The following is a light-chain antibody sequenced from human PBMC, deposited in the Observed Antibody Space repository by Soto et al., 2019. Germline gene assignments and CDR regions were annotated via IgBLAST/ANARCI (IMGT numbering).Light chain of an antibody. CDR1: QSISSW. V-gene: IGKV1-5*03. CDR3: QKYNSSPLT. CDR2: KAS. J-gene: IGKJ4*01. Sequence: DIQMTQSPSTLSASVGYRVTITCRASQSISSWLAWYQQKPGKAPKLLIYKASSLESGVPSRFSGSGSGTEFTLTISSLQPDDFATYYCQKYNSSPLTFGGGTKVEIK.